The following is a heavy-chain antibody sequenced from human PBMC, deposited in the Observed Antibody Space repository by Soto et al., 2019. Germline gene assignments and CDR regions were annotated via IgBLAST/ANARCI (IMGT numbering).Heavy chain of an antibody. CDR2: ISGSGGST. D-gene: IGHD3-10*01. CDR3: AKQSHGDYYYGMDV. J-gene: IGHJ6*02. CDR1: GFTFSSYA. Sequence: GGSLRLSCAASGFTFSSYAMSWVRQAPGKGLEWVSAISGSGGSTYYADSVKGRFTISRDSSKNTLYLQMNSLRAEDTAVYYCAKQSHGDYYYGMDVWGQGTTVTVSS. V-gene: IGHV3-23*01.